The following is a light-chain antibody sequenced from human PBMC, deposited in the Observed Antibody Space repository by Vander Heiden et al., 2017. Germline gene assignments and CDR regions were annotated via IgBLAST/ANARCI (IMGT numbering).Light chain of an antibody. CDR3: QQYDNLPYT. J-gene: IGKJ2*01. Sequence: DIQMTQSPSSLSASIGDRVTITCQASQDISSYLSWYQHKPGKAPKLLIYDASNLETGVPSRFSGSGSGTDFTFTISSLQPEDIATYYCQQYDNLPYTFGQGTKLEIK. CDR1: QDISSY. V-gene: IGKV1-33*01. CDR2: DAS.